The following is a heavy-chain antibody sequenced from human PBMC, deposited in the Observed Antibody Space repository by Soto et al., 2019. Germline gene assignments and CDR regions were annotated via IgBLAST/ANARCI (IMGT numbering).Heavy chain of an antibody. CDR1: GFTFSSYW. V-gene: IGHV3-74*01. CDR3: ARGGYGDYATKGGMDV. D-gene: IGHD4-17*01. CDR2: INSDGSST. J-gene: IGHJ6*02. Sequence: PGGSLRLSCAASGFTFSSYWMHWVRQAPGKGLVWVSRINSDGSSTSYADSVKGRFTISRDNAKNTLYLQMNSLRAEDTAVYYCARGGYGDYATKGGMDVWGQGTTVTVSS.